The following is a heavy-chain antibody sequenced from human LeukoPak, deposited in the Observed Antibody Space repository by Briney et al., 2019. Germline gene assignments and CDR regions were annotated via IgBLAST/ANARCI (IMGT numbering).Heavy chain of an antibody. D-gene: IGHD5-24*01. CDR3: AKNIWTEMATIYYYMDV. Sequence: GGSLRLSCAASGFTFSSYAMSWVRQAPGKGLEWVSAISGSAYSTYYADSGKGRFTISRDNSKNTLYLQMNSLRAEDTAVYYCAKNIWTEMATIYYYMDVWGKGTTVTVSS. J-gene: IGHJ6*03. CDR2: ISGSAYST. CDR1: GFTFSSYA. V-gene: IGHV3-23*01.